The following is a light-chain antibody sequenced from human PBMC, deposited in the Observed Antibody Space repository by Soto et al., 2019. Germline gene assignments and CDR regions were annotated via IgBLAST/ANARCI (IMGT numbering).Light chain of an antibody. V-gene: IGLV2-8*01. CDR2: EVN. CDR1: GSDIGGYNF. CDR3: SSYAGTNNRYV. J-gene: IGLJ1*01. Sequence: QSALTQPPSASGSPGQSVTISCTGTGSDIGGYNFVSWYQQHPGKVPKLIIYEVNKWPSGVPDRFSGSKSGNTASLTVSGLQADDEADYYCSSYAGTNNRYVFGTGTKLTVL.